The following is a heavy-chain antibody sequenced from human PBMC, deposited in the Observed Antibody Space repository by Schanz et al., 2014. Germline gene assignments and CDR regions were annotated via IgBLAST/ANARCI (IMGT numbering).Heavy chain of an antibody. J-gene: IGHJ6*03. Sequence: QVQLQQWGAGLLKPSETLSLTCAVDGGSFSGYYWSWIRQSPDKGWEWIGEINHSANTPYNPSLKSQVTISVDSSKNQFSLMLNSVTAADTAVYYCARRHHFRSGPYYYSYMDVWGKGTTVTVSS. CDR1: GGSFSGYY. CDR3: ARRHHFRSGPYYYSYMDV. CDR2: INHSANT. D-gene: IGHD3-3*02. V-gene: IGHV4-34*01.